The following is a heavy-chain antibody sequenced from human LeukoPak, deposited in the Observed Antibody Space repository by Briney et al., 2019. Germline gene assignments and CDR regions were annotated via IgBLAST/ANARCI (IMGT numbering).Heavy chain of an antibody. Sequence: ASVKVSCKASGGTFSSDAISWVRQAPGQGLEWMGGIIPIFGTANYAQKFQGRVTITADESTSTAYMELSSLRSEDTAVYYCARDLDSSWHYYFDYWGQGTLVTVSS. V-gene: IGHV1-69*13. D-gene: IGHD6-13*01. CDR2: IIPIFGTA. CDR3: ARDLDSSWHYYFDY. J-gene: IGHJ4*02. CDR1: GGTFSSDA.